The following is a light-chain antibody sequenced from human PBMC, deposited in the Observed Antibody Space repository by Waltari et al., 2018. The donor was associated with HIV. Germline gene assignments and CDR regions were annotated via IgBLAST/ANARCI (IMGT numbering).Light chain of an antibody. CDR1: SGHSNYA. Sequence: QLVLTQSPSASASLGASVKLTCTLSSGHSNYAIAWHQQQQPEKGPRYLMKINSDGSHSKGGEIPDRFSGSSSGAGRYLIISSLQSEEEADYYCQTWGTGIRGFGGGTKLTVL. J-gene: IGLJ2*01. CDR3: QTWGTGIRG. V-gene: IGLV4-69*01. CDR2: INSDGSH.